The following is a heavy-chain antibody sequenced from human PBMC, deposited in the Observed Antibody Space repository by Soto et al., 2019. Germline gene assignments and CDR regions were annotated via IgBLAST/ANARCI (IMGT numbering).Heavy chain of an antibody. V-gene: IGHV1-69*02. CDR2: IIPILGIA. Sequence: QVQLVQSGAEVKKPGSSVKVSCKASGGTFSSCTISWVRQAPGQGLEWMGRIIPILGIANYAQKFQGRVMITADKSTRTDYMEVSRLRSEDTAVYYGARVECSVGSCNGSIEDYWVQRTLVTVSS. CDR3: ARVECSVGSCNGSIEDY. J-gene: IGHJ4*02. CDR1: GGTFSSCT. D-gene: IGHD2-15*01.